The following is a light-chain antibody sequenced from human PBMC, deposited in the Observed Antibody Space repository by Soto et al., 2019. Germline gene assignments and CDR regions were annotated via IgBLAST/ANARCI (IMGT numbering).Light chain of an antibody. J-gene: IGKJ1*01. CDR3: QQYNNYWT. CDR1: QSISRR. Sequence: DIQMTHSPSTLSASVGDRVIITCRASQSISRRLAWYQQKPGKAPRLLIYDVSTLESGVPSRFSGSGSGTEFTLTISGLQPDDFATYYCQQYNNYWTFGQGTKVDIK. CDR2: DVS. V-gene: IGKV1-5*01.